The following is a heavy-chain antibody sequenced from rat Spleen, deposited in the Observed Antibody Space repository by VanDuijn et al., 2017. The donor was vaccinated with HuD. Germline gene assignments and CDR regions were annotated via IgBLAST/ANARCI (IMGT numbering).Heavy chain of an antibody. D-gene: IGHD5-1*01. CDR3: ARQNWPYYFDY. CDR1: GFTFSNYW. V-gene: IGHV5-29*01. Sequence: EVQLVETGGGLVQPGKSLKLSCVASGFTFSNYWMYWVRQAPKKGLEWVATILYDDTNIYYRDSVKGRFTISRDNTKNTLYLQMDSLRSEDTATYYCARQNWPYYFDYWGQGVMVTVSS. CDR2: ILYDDTNI. J-gene: IGHJ2*01.